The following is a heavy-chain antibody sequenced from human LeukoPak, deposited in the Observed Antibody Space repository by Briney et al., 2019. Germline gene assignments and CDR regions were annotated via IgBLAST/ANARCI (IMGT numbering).Heavy chain of an antibody. CDR3: ARVRGYCSSTICYRYYFDY. D-gene: IGHD2-2*01. CDR1: GYSISSGYY. Sequence: SETLSLTCTVSGYSISSGYYWGWIRQPPGKGLEWIGTIYHSGSTYYNPSLKSRVTISVDTSKNQFSLKLTSVTAADTAVYYCARVRGYCSSTICYRYYFDYWGQGALVTVSS. V-gene: IGHV4-38-2*02. J-gene: IGHJ4*02. CDR2: IYHSGST.